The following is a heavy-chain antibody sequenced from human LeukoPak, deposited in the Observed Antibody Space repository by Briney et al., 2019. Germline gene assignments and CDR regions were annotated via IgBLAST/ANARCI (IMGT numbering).Heavy chain of an antibody. CDR2: INSDGSST. V-gene: IGHV3-74*01. D-gene: IGHD2-21*02. CDR3: AKEGGGGDPQGDYYYYYMDV. CDR1: GFTFSSYW. J-gene: IGHJ6*03. Sequence: GGSLRLSCAASGFTFSSYWMHWVRQAPGKGLVWVSRINSDGSSTSYADSVKGRFTISRDNAKNTLYLQINSLRAEDTAVYYCAKEGGGGDPQGDYYYYYMDVWGEGTTVTVSS.